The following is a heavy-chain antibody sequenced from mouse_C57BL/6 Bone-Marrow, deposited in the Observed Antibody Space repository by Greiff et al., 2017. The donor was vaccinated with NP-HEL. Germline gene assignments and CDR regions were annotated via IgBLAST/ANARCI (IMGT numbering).Heavy chain of an antibody. J-gene: IGHJ3*01. D-gene: IGHD3-3*01. CDR1: GYSFTGYY. CDR2: INPSTGGT. Sequence: EVQRVESGPELVKPGASVKISCKASGYSFTGYYMNWVKQSPEKSLEWIGEINPSTGGTTYNQKFKAKATLTVDKSSSTAYMQLKSLTSEDSAVYYCARRAFAYWGQGTLVTVSA. V-gene: IGHV1-42*01. CDR3: ARRAFAY.